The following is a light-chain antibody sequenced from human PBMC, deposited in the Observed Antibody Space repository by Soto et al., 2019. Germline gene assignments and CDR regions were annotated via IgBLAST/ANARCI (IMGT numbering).Light chain of an antibody. Sequence: EIGMTQSPATLSVSPGERATLSCRARQSVSSNLAWYQQKPGQAPRLLIYGASTRATGIPARFSGSGSGTEFTLTISSLQSEDFAVYYCQQYNNWLWTFGQGTKVEIK. CDR3: QQYNNWLWT. J-gene: IGKJ1*01. CDR1: QSVSSN. CDR2: GAS. V-gene: IGKV3-15*01.